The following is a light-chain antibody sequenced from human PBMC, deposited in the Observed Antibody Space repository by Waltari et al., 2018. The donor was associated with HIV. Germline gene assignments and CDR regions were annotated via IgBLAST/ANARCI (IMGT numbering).Light chain of an antibody. Sequence: QSVLTQPPSVSGAPGQRVTLSCTGTRSNIGTHDVHWYQQLPGTAPRPLIYNTTGRPSGVPDRFSGSKSGTSASLAINGPQAEDEADYYGQSSDNTLSGSVFGGGTKLTVL. J-gene: IGLJ2*01. CDR1: RSNIGTHD. CDR2: NTT. V-gene: IGLV1-40*01. CDR3: QSSDNTLSGSV.